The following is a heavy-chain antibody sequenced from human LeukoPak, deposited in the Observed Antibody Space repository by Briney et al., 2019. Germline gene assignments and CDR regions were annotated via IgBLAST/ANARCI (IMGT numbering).Heavy chain of an antibody. V-gene: IGHV3-11*04. Sequence: MSGVPQTLPCAVSGFTFTDYYKSWIRQAPGKGLEGVSYISSSSSTIYYADSVKCRFTISRDNAKYSLYLQMNSLRAGVTAVYYCARKGDLGSWFDPWGQGPLVPVSS. J-gene: IGHJ5*02. CDR2: ISSSSSTI. CDR1: GFTFTDYY. D-gene: IGHD7-27*01. CDR3: ARKGDLGSWFDP.